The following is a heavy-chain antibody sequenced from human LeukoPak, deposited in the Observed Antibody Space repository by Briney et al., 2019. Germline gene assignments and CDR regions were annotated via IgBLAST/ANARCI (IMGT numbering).Heavy chain of an antibody. V-gene: IGHV4-31*03. Sequence: SETLSLTCSVSGGSISRGGYFWSWIRQHPGKGLEWMGYIHHSGRTDFNPSLNSRINISIDPSEDQFSLHLRSVTAADTALYYCARGSKLGDAFQIWGHGTMVTVSS. CDR1: GGSISRGGYF. CDR3: ARGSKLGDAFQI. CDR2: IHHSGRT. J-gene: IGHJ3*02. D-gene: IGHD7-27*01.